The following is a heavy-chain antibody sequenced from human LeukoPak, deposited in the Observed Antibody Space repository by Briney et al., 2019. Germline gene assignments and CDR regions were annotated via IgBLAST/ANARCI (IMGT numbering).Heavy chain of an antibody. Sequence: PSETLSLTCTVSGGSISSYYWSWIRQPPGKGLEWIGYIYYSGSTNYNPSLKSRVTISVDTSKNQFSLKLSSVTAADTAVYYCARESGVSGWYDWFDPWGQGTLVTVSS. CDR2: IYYSGST. CDR1: GGSISSYY. V-gene: IGHV4-59*01. D-gene: IGHD6-19*01. CDR3: ARESGVSGWYDWFDP. J-gene: IGHJ5*02.